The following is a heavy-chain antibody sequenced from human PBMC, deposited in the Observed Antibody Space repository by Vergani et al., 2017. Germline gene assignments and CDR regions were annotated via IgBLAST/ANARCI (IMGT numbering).Heavy chain of an antibody. Sequence: EVQLVESGGGLVQPGRSLRLSCAASGFTFDDYAMHWVRQAPGKGLEWVSGISWNSGSIGYADSVKGRFTISRDNAENSLYLQMNSLSAEDTALYYCAKRSAAGPRFYYYYYMDVWGKGTTVTVSS. D-gene: IGHD6-13*01. CDR1: GFTFDDYA. J-gene: IGHJ6*03. V-gene: IGHV3-9*01. CDR2: ISWNSGSI. CDR3: AKRSAAGPRFYYYYYMDV.